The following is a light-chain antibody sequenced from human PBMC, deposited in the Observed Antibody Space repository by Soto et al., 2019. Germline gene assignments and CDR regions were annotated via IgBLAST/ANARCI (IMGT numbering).Light chain of an antibody. J-gene: IGLJ1*01. CDR2: EGS. Sequence: QSVLTHPASLSESPGQSITISCTGSSSDVGSYEFVSWYQQYPGKAPKLMIYEGSKRPSGVSDRFSGSKSGNTASLTISGLQAEDEADYFCCSYAGGSNVFGAGTKVTVL. CDR3: CSYAGGSNV. CDR1: SSDVGSYEF. V-gene: IGLV2-23*03.